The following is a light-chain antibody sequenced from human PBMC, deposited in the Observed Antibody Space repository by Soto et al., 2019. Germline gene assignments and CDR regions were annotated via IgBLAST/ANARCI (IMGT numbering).Light chain of an antibody. CDR3: SSYTSGSSHYV. Sequence: QSALAQPASVSGSPGQSITISCTGTSSDVGAYNYVSWYQHHPGKVPKLLIYEVTNRPSGVSDRFSGSKSGNTASLTISGLQAEDEADYHCSSYTSGSSHYVFGTGTKVTVL. V-gene: IGLV2-14*01. J-gene: IGLJ1*01. CDR1: SSDVGAYNY. CDR2: EVT.